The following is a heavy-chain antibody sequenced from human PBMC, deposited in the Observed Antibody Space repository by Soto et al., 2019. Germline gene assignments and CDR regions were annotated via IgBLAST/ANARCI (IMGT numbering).Heavy chain of an antibody. J-gene: IGHJ4*02. V-gene: IGHV1-46*01. CDR3: ASHFGYSSSWSLGY. D-gene: IGHD6-13*01. CDR2: INPRDGGT. Sequence: ASVKVSCKASGYTFTSYYMRWVRQAPGQGLEWMGIINPRDGGTTYAQKFQGRVTMTRDTSTSTVYMELSSLRSEDTAVYYCASHFGYSSSWSLGYWGQGTLVTVSS. CDR1: GYTFTSYY.